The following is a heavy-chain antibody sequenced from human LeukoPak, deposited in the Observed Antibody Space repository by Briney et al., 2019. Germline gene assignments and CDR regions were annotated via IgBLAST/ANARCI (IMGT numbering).Heavy chain of an antibody. J-gene: IGHJ5*02. CDR1: GGSFSGYY. Sequence: SETLSLTCAVYGGSFSGYYWSWIRQPPGKGLEWIGEINHSGSTNYNPSLKGRVTISVDTSKNQFSLKLSSVTAADTAVYYCARGRSKGNWFDPWGQGTLVTVSS. CDR3: ARGRSKGNWFDP. V-gene: IGHV4-34*01. D-gene: IGHD2-2*01. CDR2: INHSGST.